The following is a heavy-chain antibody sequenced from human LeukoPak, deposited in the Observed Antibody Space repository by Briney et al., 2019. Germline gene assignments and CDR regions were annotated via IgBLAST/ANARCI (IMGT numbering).Heavy chain of an antibody. CDR1: GGTFSSYA. CDR3: ARDPTYYYDSSGYRFDY. J-gene: IGHJ4*02. V-gene: IGHV1-69*04. Sequence: SVKVSCKASGGTFSSYAISWVRQAPGQGLEWMGRIIPILGIANYAQKFQGRVTITADKSTSTAYMELSSLRSEDTAVYYCARDPTYYYDSSGYRFDYWGQGTLVTVSS. D-gene: IGHD3-22*01. CDR2: IIPILGIA.